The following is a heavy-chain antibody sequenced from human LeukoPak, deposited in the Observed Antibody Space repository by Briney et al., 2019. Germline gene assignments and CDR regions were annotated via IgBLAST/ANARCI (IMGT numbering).Heavy chain of an antibody. Sequence: GGSLRLSCAASGFTFSGYAIHWVRQAPGKGLEWVAVISYNGRTTYYADSVKGRFTISRDNSKNTVYLQLNSLGAEDTAVYSCAKEYCSGGCHEDYFDYWGQGTLVTVSS. J-gene: IGHJ4*02. D-gene: IGHD2-15*01. CDR1: GFTFSGYA. V-gene: IGHV3-30*18. CDR3: AKEYCSGGCHEDYFDY. CDR2: ISYNGRTT.